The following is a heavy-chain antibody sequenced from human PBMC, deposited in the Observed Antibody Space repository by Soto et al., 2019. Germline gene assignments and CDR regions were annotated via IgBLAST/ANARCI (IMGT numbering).Heavy chain of an antibody. D-gene: IGHD3-10*01. CDR2: TYQSGST. CDR3: AKGVAVRGAMGLFDP. CDR1: GGSISSGSYT. Sequence: PSETLSLTCAVTGGSISSGSYTWNWIRQPPGKGLEWLGYTYQSGSTFYSASLKGRVTITVDRSKNQFSLKLNSVTAADTAVYYCAKGVAVRGAMGLFDPWGQGALVTVSS. V-gene: IGHV4-30-2*01. J-gene: IGHJ5*01.